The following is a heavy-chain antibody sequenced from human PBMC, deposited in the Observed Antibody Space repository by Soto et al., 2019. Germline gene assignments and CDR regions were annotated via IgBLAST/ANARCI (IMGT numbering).Heavy chain of an antibody. J-gene: IGHJ1*01. CDR2: INHSGST. CDR3: ARGLRYSSGWLRL. D-gene: IGHD6-19*01. CDR1: GGSFSGYY. Sequence: PSETLSLTCAVYGGSFSGYYWSWIRQPPGKGLEWIGEINHSGSTNYNPSLKSRVTISVDTSKNQFSLKLSSVTAADTAVYYCARGLRYSSGWLRLWGQGTLVTVSS. V-gene: IGHV4-34*01.